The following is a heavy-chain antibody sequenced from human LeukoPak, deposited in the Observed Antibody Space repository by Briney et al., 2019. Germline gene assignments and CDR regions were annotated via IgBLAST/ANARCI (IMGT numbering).Heavy chain of an antibody. D-gene: IGHD3-16*01. Sequence: GGSLRLSCAASGFTFSSYAMHWVRQAPGKGLEWVAVISSDGSYKYYADSVKGRFTISRNNSKNTLYLQMNSLRAEDTALCYCARGLALGGYDYWGQGTLVTVSS. J-gene: IGHJ4*02. CDR2: ISSDGSYK. CDR1: GFTFSSYA. V-gene: IGHV3-30*04. CDR3: ARGLALGGYDY.